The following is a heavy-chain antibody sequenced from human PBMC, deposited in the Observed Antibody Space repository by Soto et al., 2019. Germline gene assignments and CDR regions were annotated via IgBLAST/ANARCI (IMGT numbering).Heavy chain of an antibody. V-gene: IGHV3-66*01. Sequence: GGSLRLSCAASGFTVSSNYMSWVRQAPGKGLEWVSVIYSGGSTYYADSVKGRFTISRDNSKNTLYLQMNSLRAEDTAVYYCARAGGIAALSYFDYWGQGTLVTVSS. CDR1: GFTVSSNY. CDR3: ARAGGIAALSYFDY. J-gene: IGHJ4*02. D-gene: IGHD6-13*01. CDR2: IYSGGST.